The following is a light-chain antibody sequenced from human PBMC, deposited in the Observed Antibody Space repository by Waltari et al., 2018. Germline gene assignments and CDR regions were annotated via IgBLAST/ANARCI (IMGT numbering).Light chain of an antibody. CDR2: AAS. CDR1: QGISRY. V-gene: IGKV1-8*01. Sequence: AIRITQSPSSLSASTGDRVTITCRASQGISRYLAWYQQKPGKAPKLLIYAASTLQSGVPSRFSGSGSGTDFTLTISCLQSEDFATYYCQQYYSYPPELTFGGGTKVEIK. CDR3: QQYYSYPPELT. J-gene: IGKJ4*01.